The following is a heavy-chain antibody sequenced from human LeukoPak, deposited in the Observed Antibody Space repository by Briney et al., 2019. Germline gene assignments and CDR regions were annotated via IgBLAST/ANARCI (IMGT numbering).Heavy chain of an antibody. CDR1: GVAISNYY. V-gene: IGHV4-59*01. CDR3: ATGGSGNYHDY. J-gene: IGHJ4*02. Sequence: SETLSLTCTVSGVAISNYYWIWIRQPPGQGLEWIGCAYYSGYTKYNPSLKSRVTMSVDTSKNQFSLKLTSVTAADTAVYYCATGGSGNYHDYWGQGTLVTVSS. D-gene: IGHD3-10*01. CDR2: AYYSGYT.